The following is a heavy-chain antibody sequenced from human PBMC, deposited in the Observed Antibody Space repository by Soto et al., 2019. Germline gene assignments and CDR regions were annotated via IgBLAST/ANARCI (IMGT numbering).Heavy chain of an antibody. J-gene: IGHJ3*02. D-gene: IGHD5-12*01. CDR3: ARDIRGYDKDDAFDI. CDR1: GGSISSYY. Sequence: SETLSLTCTVSGGSISSYYWSWIRQPPGKGLEWIGYIYYSGSTNYNPSLKGRVTISVDTSKNQFPLKLSSVTAADTAVYYCARDIRGYDKDDAFDIWGQGTMVTVSS. CDR2: IYYSGST. V-gene: IGHV4-59*01.